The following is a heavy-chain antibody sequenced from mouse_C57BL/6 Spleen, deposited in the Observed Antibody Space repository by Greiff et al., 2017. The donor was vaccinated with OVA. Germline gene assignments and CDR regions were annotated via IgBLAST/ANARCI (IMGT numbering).Heavy chain of an antibody. CDR3: ASPLYYDYDRGFAY. D-gene: IGHD2-4*01. CDR1: GYAFSSSW. CDR2: IYPGDGDT. Sequence: QVHVKQSGPELVKPGASVKISCKASGYAFSSSWMNWVKQRPGKGLEWIGRIYPGDGDTNYNGKFKGKATLTADKSSSTAYMQLSSLTSEDSAVYFCASPLYYDYDRGFAYWGQGTLVTVSA. V-gene: IGHV1-82*01. J-gene: IGHJ3*01.